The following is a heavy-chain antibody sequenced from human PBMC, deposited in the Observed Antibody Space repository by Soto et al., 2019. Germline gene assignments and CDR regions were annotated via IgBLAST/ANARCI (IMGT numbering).Heavy chain of an antibody. D-gene: IGHD2-2*01. CDR1: GGSISYEYYH. Sequence: SETLCLTCTVSGGSISYEYYHWTWIRQSPGKGLEWIGYIYYSGSINYNPSLKSRVTISVDTSKNQFSLKLSSVTAADTAVYYCARDSVPAATDYYYYYMDVWGKGTTVTVSS. J-gene: IGHJ6*03. CDR2: IYYSGSI. V-gene: IGHV4-61*01. CDR3: ARDSVPAATDYYYYYMDV.